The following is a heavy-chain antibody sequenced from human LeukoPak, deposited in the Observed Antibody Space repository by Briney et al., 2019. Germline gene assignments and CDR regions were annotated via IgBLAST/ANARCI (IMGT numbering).Heavy chain of an antibody. CDR2: IYTSGST. CDR1: GGSISSYY. J-gene: IGHJ5*02. CDR3: ARTSIRTNGNNWFDP. D-gene: IGHD2-8*01. V-gene: IGHV4-4*07. Sequence: SETLSLTCTVSGGSISSYYWSWIRQPAGKGLEWIGRIYTSGSTNYNPSLKSRVTISVDTSKNQFSLKLGSVTAADTAVYYCARTSIRTNGNNWFDPWGQGTLVTVSS.